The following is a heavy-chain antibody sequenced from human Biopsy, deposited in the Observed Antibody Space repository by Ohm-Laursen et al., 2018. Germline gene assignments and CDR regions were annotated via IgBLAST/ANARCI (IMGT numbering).Heavy chain of an antibody. CDR1: GGSISSYY. Sequence: GTLSLTCAVSGGSISSYYWNWIRQPAGKGLEWIGPIYTSGSTNFNPSLKSRVTMSIDTSKNQFSLRLSSVTAADTAVYYCARAAFGPFDSWGQGALVTVSS. CDR3: ARAAFGPFDS. J-gene: IGHJ4*02. CDR2: IYTSGST. V-gene: IGHV4-4*07. D-gene: IGHD3-16*01.